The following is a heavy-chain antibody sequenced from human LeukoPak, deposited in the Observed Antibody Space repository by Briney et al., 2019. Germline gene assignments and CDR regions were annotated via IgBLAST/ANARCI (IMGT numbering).Heavy chain of an antibody. CDR2: ISYDGSNK. CDR3: ARAYCSGDTCYSATD. CDR1: GFTFSSYA. V-gene: IGHV3-30*04. D-gene: IGHD2-15*01. Sequence: PGRSLRLSCAASGFTFSSYAMRWVRQAPGKGLDWVAVISYDGSNKYYADSVKGRFTISRDNSKNTLYLQMNSLRAEDTAVYYCARAYCSGDTCYSATDWGQGTLVTVSS. J-gene: IGHJ4*02.